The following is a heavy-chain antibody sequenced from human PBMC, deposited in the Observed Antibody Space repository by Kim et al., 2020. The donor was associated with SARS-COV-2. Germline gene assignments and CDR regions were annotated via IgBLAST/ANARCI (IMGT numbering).Heavy chain of an antibody. Sequence: ADAVKGRFTISRDKSKNTLYLQRNSLRAEETAVYYCAKVMSSSWTDAFDIWGQGTMVTVSS. CDR3: AKVMSSSWTDAFDI. V-gene: IGHV3-23*01. D-gene: IGHD6-13*01. J-gene: IGHJ3*02.